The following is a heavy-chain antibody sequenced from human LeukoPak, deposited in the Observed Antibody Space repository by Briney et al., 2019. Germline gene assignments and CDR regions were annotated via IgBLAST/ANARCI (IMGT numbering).Heavy chain of an antibody. V-gene: IGHV4-34*01. CDR2: INHSGST. Sequence: SETLSLTCAVYGGSFSGYYWSWIRQPPGKGLEWIGEINHSGSTNYNPSLKSRVTISVDTSKNQFSLKLSSVTAADTAVYYCVGRYYYGSGSADPPYYGMDVWGKGTTVTVSS. J-gene: IGHJ6*04. CDR1: GGSFSGYY. CDR3: VGRYYYGSGSADPPYYGMDV. D-gene: IGHD3-10*01.